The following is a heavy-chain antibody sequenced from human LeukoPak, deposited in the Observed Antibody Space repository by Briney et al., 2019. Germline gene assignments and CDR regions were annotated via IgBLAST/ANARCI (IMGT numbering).Heavy chain of an antibody. D-gene: IGHD6-13*01. V-gene: IGHV3-48*01. CDR2: ISSSSSTI. CDR1: GFTFSSYW. CDR3: ARDRQQLVRWPYDY. J-gene: IGHJ4*02. Sequence: PGGSLRLSCAASGFTFSSYWMNWVRQAPGKGLEWVSYISSSSSTIYYADSVKGRFTISRDNAKNSLYLQMNSLRAEDTAVYYCARDRQQLVRWPYDYWGQGTLVTVSS.